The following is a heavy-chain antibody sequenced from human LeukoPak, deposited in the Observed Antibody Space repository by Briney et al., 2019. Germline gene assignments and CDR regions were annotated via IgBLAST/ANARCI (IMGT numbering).Heavy chain of an antibody. CDR1: GFTFSSYA. CDR2: ISGSGGST. CDR3: ARGVLAPPVGPAVRFLEWFPVINDY. J-gene: IGHJ4*02. Sequence: PGGSLRLSCAASGFTFSSYAMSWVRQAPGKGLEWVSAISGSGGSTYYADSVKGRFTISRDNSKNSLYLQMNSLRAEDTAVYYCARGVLAPPVGPAVRFLEWFPVINDYWGQGTLVTVSS. D-gene: IGHD3-3*01. V-gene: IGHV3-23*01.